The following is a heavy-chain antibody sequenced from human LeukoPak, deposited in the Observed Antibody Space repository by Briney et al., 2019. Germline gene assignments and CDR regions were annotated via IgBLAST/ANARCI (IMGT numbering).Heavy chain of an antibody. CDR1: GGSISSSSYY. J-gene: IGHJ4*02. Sequence: SETLSLTCTVSGGSISSSSYYWGWIRQPPGKGLEWIGYIYYGGSTNYNPSLKSRVTISVDTSKNQFSLKLSSVTAADTAVYYCARGPRNGYSYGYLWFDYWGQGTLVTVSS. D-gene: IGHD5-18*01. CDR2: IYYGGST. CDR3: ARGPRNGYSYGYLWFDY. V-gene: IGHV4-61*05.